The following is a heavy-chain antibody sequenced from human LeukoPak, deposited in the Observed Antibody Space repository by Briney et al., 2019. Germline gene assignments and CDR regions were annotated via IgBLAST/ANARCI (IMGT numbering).Heavy chain of an antibody. V-gene: IGHV4-39*01. D-gene: IGHD2-15*01. CDR2: LYYSGTT. J-gene: IGHJ4*02. Sequence: PSETLSLTCTVSGGSITSSGYYWGWIRQPPGKGLEWIGALYYSGTTYYNPSLKSRVTLSVDTSKNHFSLKLSSVTAADTAVYYCARQHTRGVVVALVDYWGQGTLVTVSS. CDR1: GGSITSSGYY. CDR3: ARQHTRGVVVALVDY.